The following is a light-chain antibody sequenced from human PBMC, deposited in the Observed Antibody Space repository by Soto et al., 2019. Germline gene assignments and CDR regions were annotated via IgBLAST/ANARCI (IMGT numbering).Light chain of an antibody. J-gene: IGLJ2*01. CDR2: DVS. V-gene: IGLV2-11*01. CDR1: SNDVGGYNF. CDR3: SSYAGSYTLV. Sequence: QSALTQPRSVSGSPGQSVTISCTGTSNDVGGYNFVSWYQQHPGKVPKLFIYDVSRRPSGVPDRFSGSKSGNTASLTISGLQAEDEAYYYCSSYAGSYTLVFGGGTQLTVL.